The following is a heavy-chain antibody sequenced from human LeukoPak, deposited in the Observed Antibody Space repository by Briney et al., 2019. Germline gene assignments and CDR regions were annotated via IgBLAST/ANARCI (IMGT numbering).Heavy chain of an antibody. CDR1: GFTFSSYG. Sequence: PGRSLRLSCAASGFTFSSYGMHWVRQAPGKGLEWVAVISYDGSNKYYADSVKGRFTISRDNSKNTLYLQMNSLRAEDTAVYYCAKVRYDSSGYHLYYYYGMDVWGQGTTVTVSS. V-gene: IGHV3-30*18. J-gene: IGHJ6*02. CDR2: ISYDGSNK. D-gene: IGHD3-22*01. CDR3: AKVRYDSSGYHLYYYYGMDV.